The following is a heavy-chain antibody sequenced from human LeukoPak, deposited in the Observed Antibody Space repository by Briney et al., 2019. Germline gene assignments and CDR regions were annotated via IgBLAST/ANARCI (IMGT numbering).Heavy chain of an antibody. CDR1: GRTFSSYA. V-gene: IGHV1-69*04. D-gene: IGHD6-19*01. CDR3: ERAGAVAGTYDAFDS. J-gene: IGHJ3*02. Sequence: GASVKVSCKASGRTFSSYAISWVRQAPGQGLEWMGRIIPILGIANYAQKFQGRVTITADKSTSTAYMELSSLRSEDTAVYYCERAGAVAGTYDAFDSWGQGTMVTVSS. CDR2: IIPILGIA.